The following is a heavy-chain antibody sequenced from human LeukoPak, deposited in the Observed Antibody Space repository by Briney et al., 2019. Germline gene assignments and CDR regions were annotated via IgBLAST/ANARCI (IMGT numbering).Heavy chain of an antibody. Sequence: ASVKVSCKASGYTFTGYYMHWVRQAPGQGLEWMGWINPNSGGTNYAQKFQGRVTMTRDTSISTAYMELSSLRSEDTAVYYCARGASGSYHNPPSSYWGQGTLVTVSS. CDR2: INPNSGGT. J-gene: IGHJ4*02. CDR1: GYTFTGYY. CDR3: ARGASGSYHNPPSSY. V-gene: IGHV1-2*02. D-gene: IGHD1-26*01.